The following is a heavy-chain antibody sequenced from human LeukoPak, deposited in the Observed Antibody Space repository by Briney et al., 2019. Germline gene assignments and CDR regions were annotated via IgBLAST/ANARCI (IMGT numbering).Heavy chain of an antibody. V-gene: IGHV5-51*01. CDR3: ARQNLYSSSWYVPNDY. J-gene: IGHJ4*02. CDR1: GYSFTSYW. CDR2: IYPGDSDT. Sequence: GESLKISCKGSGYSFTSYWIGWVRQMPGKGLEWMGIIYPGDSDTRYSPSFQGQVTISADKSISTAYLQWSSLKASDTAMYYCARQNLYSSSWYVPNDYWGQGTLVAVSS. D-gene: IGHD6-13*01.